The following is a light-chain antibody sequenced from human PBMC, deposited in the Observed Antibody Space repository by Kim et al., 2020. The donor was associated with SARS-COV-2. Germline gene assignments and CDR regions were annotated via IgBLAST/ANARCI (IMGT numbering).Light chain of an antibody. CDR1: QSVQKW. CDR2: EAS. J-gene: IGKJ1*01. V-gene: IGKV1-5*03. CDR3: QQYHSHST. Sequence: AAVGDTLTTTCRASQSVQKWLAWYQQIPGQAPKLLIEEASELQPGFPTRFSGSGFGTHFTLTITTLQPSDFATYYCQQYHSHSTFGQGTKVDIK.